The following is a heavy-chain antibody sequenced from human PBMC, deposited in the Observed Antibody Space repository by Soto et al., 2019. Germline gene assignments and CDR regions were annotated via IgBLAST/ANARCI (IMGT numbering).Heavy chain of an antibody. CDR3: ARAYYGSGSYSPLDY. J-gene: IGHJ4*02. CDR2: IYYSGST. V-gene: IGHV4-59*01. Sequence: SETLSLTCTVSGGSLSSYYWSWIRQPPGKGLEWIGYIYYSGSTNYNPSLKSRVTISVDTSKNQFSLKLSSVTAADTAVYYCARAYYGSGSYSPLDYWGQGTLVTVSS. CDR1: GGSLSSYY. D-gene: IGHD3-10*01.